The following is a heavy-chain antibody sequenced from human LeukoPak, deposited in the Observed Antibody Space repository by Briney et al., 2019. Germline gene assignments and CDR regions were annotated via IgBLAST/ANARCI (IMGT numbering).Heavy chain of an antibody. J-gene: IGHJ4*02. D-gene: IGHD3-10*01. CDR1: ASSISSYY. Sequence: SETLSLTCTVSASSISSYYWSWIRQPPGKGLEWIAYVFYSGSTNYNPSLKSRVTISVDTSKNQFSLKLYSVTAADTAVYYCARHLVYGSGTQPYFDYWGQGTLVTVSS. V-gene: IGHV4-59*08. CDR2: VFYSGST. CDR3: ARHLVYGSGTQPYFDY.